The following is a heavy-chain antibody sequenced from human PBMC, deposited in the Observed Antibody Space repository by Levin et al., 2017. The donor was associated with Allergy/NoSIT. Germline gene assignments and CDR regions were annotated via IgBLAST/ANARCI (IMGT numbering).Heavy chain of an antibody. CDR1: GFTFNNHA. CDR3: AKDAIRGSDQPYYFDY. CDR2: IINSGVGT. J-gene: IGHJ4*02. V-gene: IGHV3-23*01. Sequence: GGSLRLSCAASGFTFNNHAMSWVRQAPGKGLEWVSAIINSGVGTYYADSVKGRFTISRDNSKNTMYLQMNSLRAEDTAVYFCAKDAIRGSDQPYYFDYWGQGTLVTASS. D-gene: IGHD6-19*01.